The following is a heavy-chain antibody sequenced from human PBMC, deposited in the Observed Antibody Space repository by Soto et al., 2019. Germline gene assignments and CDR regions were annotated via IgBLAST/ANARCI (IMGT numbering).Heavy chain of an antibody. CDR2: IVVGSGNT. V-gene: IGHV1-58*01. Sequence: GASVKVSCKASGFTFTSSAVQWVRQARGQRLEWIGWIVVGSGNTNYAQKFQERVTITRDMSTSTAYMELSSLRSADTAVYYCARAAPSRISSYGMDVWGQGTTVTVSS. D-gene: IGHD6-6*01. CDR1: GFTFTSSA. J-gene: IGHJ6*02. CDR3: ARAAPSRISSYGMDV.